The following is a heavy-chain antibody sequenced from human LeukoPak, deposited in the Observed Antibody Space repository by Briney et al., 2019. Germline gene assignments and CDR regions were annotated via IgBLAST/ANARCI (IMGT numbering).Heavy chain of an antibody. J-gene: IGHJ4*02. D-gene: IGHD6-19*01. CDR2: ISAYNGNT. V-gene: IGHV1-18*01. Sequence: ASVKVSCKASGYTFTSYGISWVRQAPGQGLEWMGWISAYNGNTNYAQKLQGRVTMTTDTSTSTAYMELRSLRSDDTAVYYCAREGPFYRSGWYSFDYWGQGTLVTVSS. CDR1: GYTFTSYG. CDR3: AREGPFYRSGWYSFDY.